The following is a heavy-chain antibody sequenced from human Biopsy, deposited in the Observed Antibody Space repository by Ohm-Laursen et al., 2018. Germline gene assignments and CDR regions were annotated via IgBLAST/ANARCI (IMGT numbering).Heavy chain of an antibody. J-gene: IGHJ4*02. V-gene: IGHV4-59*08. CDR1: GGSIGSFF. CDR3: ARGQALKSFDY. CDR2: IYYSGST. Sequence: TLSLTCTVSGGSIGSFFWSWIRQPPGKGLEWIGYIYYSGSTYYNPSLKSRVTISVDTSKNQFSLKLSSVTAADTAGYYCARGQALKSFDYWGQGTLVTVSS.